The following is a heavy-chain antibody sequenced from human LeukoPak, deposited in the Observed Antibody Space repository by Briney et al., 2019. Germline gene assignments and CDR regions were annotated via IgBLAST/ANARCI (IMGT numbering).Heavy chain of an antibody. D-gene: IGHD3-9*01. CDR2: IKQDGSEK. J-gene: IGHJ4*02. CDR1: GFTFSSYW. V-gene: IGHV3-7*01. Sequence: GGSLRLSCAASGFTFSSYWMSWVRQAPGKGLEWVANIKQDGSEKYYVDSVKGRFTISRDNAKNSLYLQMNSLRAEDTAVYYCARDRRDILTGYYDYWGQGTLVTVSS. CDR3: ARDRRDILTGYYDY.